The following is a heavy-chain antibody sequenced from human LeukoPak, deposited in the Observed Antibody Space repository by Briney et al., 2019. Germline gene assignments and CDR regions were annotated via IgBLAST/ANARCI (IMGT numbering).Heavy chain of an antibody. D-gene: IGHD3-3*01. CDR1: GFTFSSYA. CDR3: AKGYDFWSGPNDY. V-gene: IGHV3-23*01. CDR2: ISGSGSST. Sequence: PGGSLRLSCAASGFTFSSYAMNWVRQAPGKGLEWVSAISGSGSSTYYADSMKGRFTISRDNSKNTLYLQMNSLRVEDTAVYYCAKGYDFWSGPNDYWGQGTLVTVSS. J-gene: IGHJ4*02.